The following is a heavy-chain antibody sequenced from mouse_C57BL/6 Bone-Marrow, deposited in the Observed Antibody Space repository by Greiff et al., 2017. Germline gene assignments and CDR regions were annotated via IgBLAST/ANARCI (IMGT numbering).Heavy chain of an antibody. CDR3: ARYTIYYGYDGWYFDV. CDR1: GFTFTDYY. CDR2: IRNKANGYTT. Sequence: EVQLVESGGGLVQPGGSLSLSCAASGFTFTDYYMSWVRQPPGKALEWLGFIRNKANGYTTEYSASVKGRFTISRDNSQSILYLQMNALRAEDSATYYCARYTIYYGYDGWYFDVWGTGTTVTVSS. J-gene: IGHJ1*03. D-gene: IGHD2-2*01. V-gene: IGHV7-3*01.